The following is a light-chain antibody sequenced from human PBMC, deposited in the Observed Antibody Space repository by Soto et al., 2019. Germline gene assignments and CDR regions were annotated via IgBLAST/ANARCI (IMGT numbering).Light chain of an antibody. CDR3: GSEHGSGINSVIL. J-gene: IGLJ2*01. Sequence: QAVVTQPPSASASLGASVTLTCTLSSGYSDYKVDWFQQRPGKGPRFVMRVGAGGIVGFKGDGIPDRFSVLGSDLNRYLTINNIQEEDESDYHCGSEHGSGINSVILCGGGTKLTVL. CDR1: SGYSDYK. CDR2: VGAGGIVG. V-gene: IGLV9-49*01.